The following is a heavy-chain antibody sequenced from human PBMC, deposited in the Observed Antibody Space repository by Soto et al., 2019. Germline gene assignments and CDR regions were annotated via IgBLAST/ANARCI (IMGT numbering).Heavy chain of an antibody. CDR1: GFTFSSYA. D-gene: IGHD3-9*01. J-gene: IGHJ6*02. Sequence: QVQLVESGGGVVQPGRSLRLSCAASGFTFSSYAMHWVRQAPGKGLEWVTVISYDESNKYYADSVKGRFTISRDNSKNTLYRQMKSLRAQDTAVYYCASINTHYEILANACGYGMDVWGQGTTVTVS. CDR3: ASINTHYEILANACGYGMDV. V-gene: IGHV3-30-3*01. CDR2: ISYDESNK.